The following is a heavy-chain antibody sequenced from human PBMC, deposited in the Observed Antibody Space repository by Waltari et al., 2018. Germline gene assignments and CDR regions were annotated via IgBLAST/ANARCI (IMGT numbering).Heavy chain of an antibody. CDR3: AELSSSAFHI. J-gene: IGHJ3*02. Sequence: EVQLVESGVGLVQPGVSLSLSCAAPGFVFRRFCTPWVRRAPGKGLAWVSRINTDGSSTSYADSVMGRSTISRDNAKNTLYLQMNSLTVDDTAVYYCAELSSSAFHIWGQGIMVTVSS. D-gene: IGHD1-7*01. CDR1: GFVFRRFC. CDR2: INTDGSST. V-gene: IGHV3-74*01.